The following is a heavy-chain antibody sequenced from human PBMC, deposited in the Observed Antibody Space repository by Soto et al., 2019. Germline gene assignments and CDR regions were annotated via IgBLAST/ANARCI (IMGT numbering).Heavy chain of an antibody. CDR1: GYTLTSYY. CDR2: INPSGGST. D-gene: IGHD3-9*01. J-gene: IGHJ4*02. Sequence: XSVKVSCNAAGYTLTSYYMHWVRQAPGQGLEWMGIINPSGGSTSYAQKFQGRVTMTRDTSTSTVYMELSSLRSEDTAVYYCARLATGYYPDYWGQGTLVTVSS. CDR3: ARLATGYYPDY. V-gene: IGHV1-46*01.